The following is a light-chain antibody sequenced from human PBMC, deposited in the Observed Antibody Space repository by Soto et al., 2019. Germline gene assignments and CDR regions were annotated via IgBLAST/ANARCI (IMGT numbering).Light chain of an antibody. V-gene: IGKV3-20*01. CDR1: QSVSSSY. CDR2: GAS. J-gene: IGKJ1*01. CDR3: QQYGSSTWT. Sequence: EIVFTQSPGTLSLSPGERATLSCRASQSVSSSYLAWYQQKPGQAPRLLIYGASSRATGIPDRFSGSGAGTEFTLIVSRLEPEDFAVYYCQQYGSSTWTFGQGTKVDI.